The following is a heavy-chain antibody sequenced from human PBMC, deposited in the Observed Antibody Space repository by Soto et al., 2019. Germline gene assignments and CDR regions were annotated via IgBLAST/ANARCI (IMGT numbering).Heavy chain of an antibody. CDR1: GGSISSGDYY. CDR3: ARGSPQRPLYYYDSTGYYYPLGWFDP. V-gene: IGHV4-30-4*01. Sequence: QVQLQESGPGLVKPSQTLSLTCTVSGGSISSGDYYWSWNRPPPGTGLEWIGSIYYSGSTYYNPYLKRRDTTSVDTSTNQFSLNLSSVTAADTAVYYCARGSPQRPLYYYDSTGYYYPLGWFDPWGQQTLVTVSS. D-gene: IGHD3-22*01. CDR2: IYYSGST. J-gene: IGHJ5*02.